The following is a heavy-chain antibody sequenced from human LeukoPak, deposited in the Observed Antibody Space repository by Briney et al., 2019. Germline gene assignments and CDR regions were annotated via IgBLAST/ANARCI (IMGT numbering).Heavy chain of an antibody. CDR1: GFTVSSND. Sequence: GGSLRLSCAASGFTVSSNDMTWVRQTPGKGLEWVSIIYSGGNTYYADSVKGRFTISRDNSKNTLYLQMNSLRAEDTAVYYCGMRGLTFDWGQGTLVTVSS. CDR3: GMRGLTFD. D-gene: IGHD3-22*01. CDR2: IYSGGNT. J-gene: IGHJ4*02. V-gene: IGHV3-66*01.